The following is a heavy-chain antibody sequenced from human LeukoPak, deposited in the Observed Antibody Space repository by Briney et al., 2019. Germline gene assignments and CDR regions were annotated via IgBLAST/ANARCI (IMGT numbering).Heavy chain of an antibody. Sequence: ASVKVSCKASGYTFTSYYLHWVRQAPGQGLEWMGTINPSGGSTSYAQKFQGRVTMTRDTSTSTVYMELSSLRSEDTAVYYCATDPPYCGGDCYFTEGYWGQGTLVTVSS. V-gene: IGHV1-46*01. J-gene: IGHJ4*02. D-gene: IGHD2-21*02. CDR1: GYTFTSYY. CDR2: INPSGGST. CDR3: ATDPPYCGGDCYFTEGY.